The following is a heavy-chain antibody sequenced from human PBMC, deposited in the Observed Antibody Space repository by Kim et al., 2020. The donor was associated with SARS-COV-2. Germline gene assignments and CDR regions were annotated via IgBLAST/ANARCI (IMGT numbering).Heavy chain of an antibody. CDR2: ISSSSSYT. CDR3: ARGQVVVTTIYAFDI. J-gene: IGHJ3*02. Sequence: GGSLRLSCAASGFTFGDYYISWIRQAPGKGLEWVSYISSSSSYTIYADSVKGRFTISRDNAKNSLYLQMNSLRAEDTAVYYCARGQVVVTTIYAFDIWGQGTMVTVSS. V-gene: IGHV3-11*05. CDR1: GFTFGDYY. D-gene: IGHD5-12*01.